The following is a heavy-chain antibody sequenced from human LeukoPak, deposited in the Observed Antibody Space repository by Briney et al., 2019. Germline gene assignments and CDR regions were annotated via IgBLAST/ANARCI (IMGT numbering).Heavy chain of an antibody. CDR1: GFTLSSYW. CDR3: ARDSRSCRSSDCRGDAFDI. CDR2: IKEDGSKK. D-gene: IGHD6-25*01. J-gene: IGHJ3*02. V-gene: IGHV3-7*01. Sequence: GGSLRLSCGVSGFTLSSYWMTWLRQAPGKGLEWVANIKEDGSKKYYVESVRGRFTISRDNAENSLYLQMNSLRAEDPAVYYCARDSRSCRSSDCRGDAFDISGQGTMVTVSS.